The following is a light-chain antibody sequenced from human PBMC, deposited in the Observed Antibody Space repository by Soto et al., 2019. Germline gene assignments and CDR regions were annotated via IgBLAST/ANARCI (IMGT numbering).Light chain of an antibody. CDR1: QDVTNY. CDR3: QQYDTLPYT. Sequence: DIPMTQSPSSLSASIGDRVTITCQASQDVTNYLSWFHQKPGTSPKLLISDASNLETGVPSRFSGSGSGTHFTFTISSLQPEDIATYFCQQYDTLPYTFGQGTKLEIK. J-gene: IGKJ2*01. CDR2: DAS. V-gene: IGKV1-33*01.